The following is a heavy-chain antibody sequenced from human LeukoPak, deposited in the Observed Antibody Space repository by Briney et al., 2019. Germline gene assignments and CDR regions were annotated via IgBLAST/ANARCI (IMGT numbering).Heavy chain of an antibody. CDR2: IIPIFGTA. D-gene: IGHD3-10*01. CDR3: ARGPMVRGGADYYYYYMDV. V-gene: IGHV1-69*06. J-gene: IGHJ6*03. Sequence: SVKVSCKASGGTFSSYAISWVRQAPGQGLEWMGGIIPIFGTANYAQKFQGRVTITADKSTSTAYMELSSLRSEDTAVYYYARGPMVRGGADYYYYYMDVWGKGTTVTVSS. CDR1: GGTFSSYA.